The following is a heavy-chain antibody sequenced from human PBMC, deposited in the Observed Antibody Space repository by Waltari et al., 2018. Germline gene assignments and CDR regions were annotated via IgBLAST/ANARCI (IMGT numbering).Heavy chain of an antibody. J-gene: IGHJ4*02. CDR1: GFSLFNYD. CDR2: ISHGGGSI. D-gene: IGHD2-2*01. CDR3: ARELANYYASSGNFDQ. V-gene: IGHV3-48*03. Sequence: DVNLRESGGGLVKPGGSLRLPCIVSGFSLFNYDMNWVRQSPGRGLEWISYISHGGGSISYGDSVRGRFTVSRDNEKNALFLQMDSLGHDDTAIYYCARELANYYASSGNFDQWGQGTLVTVSS.